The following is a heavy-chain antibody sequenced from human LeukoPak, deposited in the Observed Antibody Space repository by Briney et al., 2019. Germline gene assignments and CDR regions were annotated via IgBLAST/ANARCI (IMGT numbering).Heavy chain of an antibody. Sequence: GASVKVSCKASGGTFSSYAISWVRQAPGQGLEWMGGIIPIFGTANYAQKFQGRVTITADESTSTAYMELSSLRSEDTAVYYCATDWVSGSSGLFDPWGQGTLVTVSS. CDR2: IIPIFGTA. V-gene: IGHV1-69*13. CDR3: ATDWVSGSSGLFDP. D-gene: IGHD6-19*01. CDR1: GGTFSSYA. J-gene: IGHJ5*02.